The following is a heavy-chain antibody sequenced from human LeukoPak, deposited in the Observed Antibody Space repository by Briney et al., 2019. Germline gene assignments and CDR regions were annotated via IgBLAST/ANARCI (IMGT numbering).Heavy chain of an antibody. V-gene: IGHV3-21*01. CDR1: GFTFSSYS. Sequence: GGSLRLSCAASGFTFSSYSMNWVRQAPGKGPEWVSSISSSSSYIYYADSVKGRFTISRDNAKNSLYLQMNSLRAEDTAVYYCARTVSSGAFDIWGQGTMVTVSS. CDR2: ISSSSSYI. CDR3: ARTVSSGAFDI. J-gene: IGHJ3*02. D-gene: IGHD4-17*01.